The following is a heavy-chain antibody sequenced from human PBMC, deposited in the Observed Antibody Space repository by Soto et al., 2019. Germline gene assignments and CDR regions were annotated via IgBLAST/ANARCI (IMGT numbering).Heavy chain of an antibody. V-gene: IGHV3-30-3*01. Sequence: GGSLRLSCAASGFIFSSYAMHWVRQAPGKGLERVSVISYDGSNKNYEESVKGRITISRDNSKNKLYLQMNSLRAEDTAVYYCATGGDAGRPFHXWGQGTPVTVSX. D-gene: IGHD2-21*01. J-gene: IGHJ4*02. CDR1: GFIFSSYA. CDR3: ATGGDAGRPFHX. CDR2: ISYDGSNK.